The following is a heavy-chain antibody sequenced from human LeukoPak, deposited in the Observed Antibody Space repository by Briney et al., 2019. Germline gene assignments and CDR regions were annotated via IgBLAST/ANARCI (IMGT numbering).Heavy chain of an antibody. J-gene: IGHJ6*02. V-gene: IGHV3-21*01. D-gene: IGHD1-1*01. CDR1: GFTFSSYS. CDR3: ARDGYGDAMDV. CDR2: ISSTSSYI. Sequence: GGSLRLSCAASGFTFSSYSMNWVRQAPGKGLEWVSYISSTSSYIFYADSVKGRFTISRDNAKNSLYLQLNSLRAEDTAVYYCARDGYGDAMDVWGQGTAVTVSS.